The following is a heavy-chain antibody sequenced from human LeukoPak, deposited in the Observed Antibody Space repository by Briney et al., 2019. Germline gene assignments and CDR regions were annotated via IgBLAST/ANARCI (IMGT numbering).Heavy chain of an antibody. J-gene: IGHJ5*02. D-gene: IGHD3-9*01. CDR2: INHSGST. V-gene: IGHV4-34*01. Sequence: SETLSLTCAVYGGSFSGYYWSWIRQPPGKGLEWIGEINHSGSTNYNPSLKSRVTISVDTSKNQFSLKLSSVTAAGTAVYYCARGGAGIFYTPSLNWFDPWGQGTLVTVSS. CDR3: ARGGAGIFYTPSLNWFDP. CDR1: GGSFSGYY.